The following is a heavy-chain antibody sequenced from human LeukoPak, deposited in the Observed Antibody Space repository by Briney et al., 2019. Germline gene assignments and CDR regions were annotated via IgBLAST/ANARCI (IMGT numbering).Heavy chain of an antibody. Sequence: PSETLSLTCTVSGGSISSYYWSWIRQPPGKGLEWIGYIYYSGSTNYNPSLKSRVTISVDTSKNQFSLKLSSVTAADTAVYYCAAHTMVRGVPDYWGQGTLVTVSS. D-gene: IGHD3-10*01. CDR1: GGSISSYY. CDR2: IYYSGST. J-gene: IGHJ4*02. V-gene: IGHV4-59*12. CDR3: AAHTMVRGVPDY.